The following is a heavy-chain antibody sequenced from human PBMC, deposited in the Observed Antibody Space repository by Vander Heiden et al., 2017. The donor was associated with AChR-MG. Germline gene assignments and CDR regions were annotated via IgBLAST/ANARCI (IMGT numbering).Heavy chain of an antibody. CDR2: INSEGSST. Sequence: EVQLVESGGGLVQPGGFLRLSCASSGFTFSSNWMHWFRQAPGKGLVWVSRINSEGSSTSYADSVKGRFTISRDNAKNTLYLQMNSLRGEDTAVYYCARVPRYCSGGSCYTPSLYWYFDLWGRGTLVTVSS. D-gene: IGHD2-15*01. CDR3: ARVPRYCSGGSCYTPSLYWYFDL. J-gene: IGHJ2*01. CDR1: GFTFSSNW. V-gene: IGHV3-74*01.